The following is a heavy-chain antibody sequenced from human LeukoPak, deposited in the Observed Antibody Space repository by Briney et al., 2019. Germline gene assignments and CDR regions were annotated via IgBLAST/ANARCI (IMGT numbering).Heavy chain of an antibody. V-gene: IGHV4-59*07. J-gene: IGHJ5*02. D-gene: IGHD4-17*01. Sequence: SDTLSLTCTVSGGFISSCYWSWIRQPPGKGLEWIGYIYYSGSTNYNPSLKSRVTISVDTSKNQISLKLSSVPAADTAVYYCARVGNGDYPTSLFDPWGQRTLVTVSS. CDR3: ARVGNGDYPTSLFDP. CDR1: GGFISSCY. CDR2: IYYSGST.